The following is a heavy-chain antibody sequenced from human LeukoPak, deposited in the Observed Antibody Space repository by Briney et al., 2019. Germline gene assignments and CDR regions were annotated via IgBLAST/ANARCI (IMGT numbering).Heavy chain of an antibody. D-gene: IGHD2-2*01. CDR3: ARTPVVPAGLYYYYYMDV. CDR1: GYTFTSYA. V-gene: IGHV1-3*01. Sequence: ASVKVSCKASGYTFTSYAMHWVRQAPGQRLEWMGWINAGNGNTKYSQKFQGRVTITRDTSASTAYMELSSLRSEDTAVYYCARTPVVPAGLYYYYYMDVWGKGTTVTVSS. CDR2: INAGNGNT. J-gene: IGHJ6*03.